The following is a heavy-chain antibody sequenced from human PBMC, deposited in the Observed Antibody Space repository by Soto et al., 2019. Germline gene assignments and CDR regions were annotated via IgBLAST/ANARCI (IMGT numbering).Heavy chain of an antibody. CDR1: GYTFTSYD. CDR3: ARVYCSSTSCYLGPYNWFDP. J-gene: IGHJ5*02. CDR2: MNPNSGNT. V-gene: IGHV1-8*01. D-gene: IGHD2-2*01. Sequence: QVQLVQSGAEVKKPGASVKVSCKASGYTFTSYDINWVRQATGQGLEWMGWMNPNSGNTGYAQKFHGRVTMNRNFSINRDYMKQRSLRPEDTAVYYCARVYCSSTSCYLGPYNWFDPWGQGTLVTVSS.